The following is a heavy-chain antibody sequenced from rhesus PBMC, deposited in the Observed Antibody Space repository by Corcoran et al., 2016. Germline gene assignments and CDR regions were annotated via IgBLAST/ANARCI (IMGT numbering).Heavy chain of an antibody. J-gene: IGHJ5-1*01. V-gene: IGHV4-106*01. D-gene: IGHD4-35*01. Sequence: QVQLQESGPGLVKPSETLSLTCAVSGGSISARYYWSWIRQPPGKGLEWSRYIYGSGGSNEGNHALKSRVTMATDTAKKQFSLKLSSVTAADTAVYYCARDQRYGNCHRFDVWGPGVLVTVSS. CDR1: GGSISARYY. CDR3: ARDQRYGNCHRFDV. CDR2: IYGSGGSN.